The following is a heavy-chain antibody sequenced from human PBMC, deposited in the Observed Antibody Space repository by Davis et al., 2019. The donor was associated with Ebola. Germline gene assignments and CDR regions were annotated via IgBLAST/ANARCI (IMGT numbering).Heavy chain of an antibody. D-gene: IGHD5-18*01. CDR3: ARGRYSYGYFDY. Sequence: MPSETLSLTCTVSGGSIISSSSYWGWIRQPPGKGLEWIGSIYYSGSTYYNPSLKSRVTISVDTSKNQFSLKLSSVTAADTAVYYCARGRYSYGYFDYWGQGTLVTVSP. V-gene: IGHV4-39*07. CDR2: IYYSGST. J-gene: IGHJ4*02. CDR1: GGSIISSSSY.